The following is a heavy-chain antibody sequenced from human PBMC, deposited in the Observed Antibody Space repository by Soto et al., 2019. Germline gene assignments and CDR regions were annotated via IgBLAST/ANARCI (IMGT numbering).Heavy chain of an antibody. CDR3: ARKGYSGYDLSYFDY. J-gene: IGHJ4*02. Sequence: GESLKISCXGSGYNFTNYWIAWVRQMPGKGLEWMAIIYPGGSDTRYSPSFQGQVTISADKSIATAYLQWSSLKASDTAMYYCARKGYSGYDLSYFDYWGQGTLVTVSS. CDR2: IYPGGSDT. V-gene: IGHV5-51*01. D-gene: IGHD5-12*01. CDR1: GYNFTNYW.